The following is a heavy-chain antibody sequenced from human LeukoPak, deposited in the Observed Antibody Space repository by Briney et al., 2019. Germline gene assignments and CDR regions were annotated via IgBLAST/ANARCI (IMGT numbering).Heavy chain of an antibody. CDR3: AVIQQLPQTYYFDY. D-gene: IGHD2-2*01. CDR1: GGSISSYY. V-gene: IGHV4-59*12. CDR2: IYYSGST. Sequence: SETLSLTCTVSGGSISSYYWSWIRQPPGKGLEWIGYIYYSGSTNYNPSLKSRVTISVDTSKNQFSLKLSSVTAADTAVYYCAVIQQLPQTYYFDYWGQGTLVTVSS. J-gene: IGHJ4*02.